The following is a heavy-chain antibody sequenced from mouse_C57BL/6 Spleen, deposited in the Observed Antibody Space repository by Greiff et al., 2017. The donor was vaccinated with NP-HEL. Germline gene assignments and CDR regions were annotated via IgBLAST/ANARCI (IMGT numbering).Heavy chain of an antibody. D-gene: IGHD2-5*01. V-gene: IGHV1-39*01. CDR2: INPNYGTT. CDR1: GYSFTDYN. CDR3: ARYYSNTYYYAMDY. Sequence: EVKLQQSGPELVKPGASVKISCKASGYSFTDYNMNWVKQSNGKSLEWIGVINPNYGTTSYNQKFKGKAQLTVDQSSSTAYMQLNSLTSEHSAVYYCARYYSNTYYYAMDYWGQGTSVTVSS. J-gene: IGHJ4*01.